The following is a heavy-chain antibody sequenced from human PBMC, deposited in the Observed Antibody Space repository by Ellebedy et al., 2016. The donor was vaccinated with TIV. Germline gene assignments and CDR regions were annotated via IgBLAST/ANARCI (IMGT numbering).Heavy chain of an antibody. J-gene: IGHJ4*02. Sequence: GESLKISCAASGFTFSNYWMTWVRQAPGKGLEWVANIKQDGSEKYSIDSVKGRFSISRDNAKNYMYLQMNSLRDEDTAVYYCARDQWLGSAYYFDYWGQGTLLTVSS. CDR3: ARDQWLGSAYYFDY. CDR2: IKQDGSEK. D-gene: IGHD6-19*01. V-gene: IGHV3-7*01. CDR1: GFTFSNYW.